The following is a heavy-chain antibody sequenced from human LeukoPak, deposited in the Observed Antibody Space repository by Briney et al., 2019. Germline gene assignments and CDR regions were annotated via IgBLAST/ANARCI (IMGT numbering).Heavy chain of an antibody. CDR2: MYSGGNT. D-gene: IGHD2-15*01. CDR1: GFTVSSKY. Sequence: GGSPRLSCAASGFTVSSKYMSWVRQAPGKGLECVSIMYSGGNTYYADSVKGRFTISRDNSKNTLYLQMDTLRAEDTAVYYCATLFCSGGSCYWGQGTLVTVSS. V-gene: IGHV3-53*01. CDR3: ATLFCSGGSCY. J-gene: IGHJ4*02.